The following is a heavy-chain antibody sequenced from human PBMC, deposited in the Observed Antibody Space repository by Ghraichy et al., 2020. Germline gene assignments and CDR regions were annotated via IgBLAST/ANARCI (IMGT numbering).Heavy chain of an antibody. CDR2: INYSSRYI. CDR1: GFTFSRYT. J-gene: IGHJ6*02. V-gene: IGHV3-21*01. Sequence: GGSLRLSCAASGFTFSRYTINWVRQAPGKGLEWVSSINYSSRYIFYADSMKGRFTVSRDNAKTSLYLQMNSRRAEDTAVYYCARDASLPGYSYGRPLYGMDVWGQGTTVTVSS. D-gene: IGHD5-18*01. CDR3: ARDASLPGYSYGRPLYGMDV.